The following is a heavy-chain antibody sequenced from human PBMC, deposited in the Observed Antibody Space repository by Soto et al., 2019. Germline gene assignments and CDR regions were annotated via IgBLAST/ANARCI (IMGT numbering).Heavy chain of an antibody. J-gene: IGHJ6*02. Sequence: GGSLRLSCAASGFTFSSYGMHWVRQAPGKGLEWVAVIWYDGSNKYYADSVKGRFTISRDNSKNTLYLQMNSLRAEDTAVYYCATYYYGSEYGMDVWGQGTTVTVSS. CDR2: IWYDGSNK. V-gene: IGHV3-33*01. CDR1: GFTFSSYG. CDR3: ATYYYGSEYGMDV. D-gene: IGHD3-10*01.